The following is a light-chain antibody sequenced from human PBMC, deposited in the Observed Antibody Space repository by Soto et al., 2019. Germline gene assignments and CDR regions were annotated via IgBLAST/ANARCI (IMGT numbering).Light chain of an antibody. V-gene: IGKV1-5*03. CDR1: QTISTW. Sequence: DIQMTQSPSTLAASVGERVTITCRASQTISTWLAWYQQKPGKAPKLLIYKASILESGVPSRFSGSGSGTEFTLTISSLQPEDFATYYCQQYNSYWTFAQGPKVDI. CDR3: QQYNSYWT. J-gene: IGKJ1*01. CDR2: KAS.